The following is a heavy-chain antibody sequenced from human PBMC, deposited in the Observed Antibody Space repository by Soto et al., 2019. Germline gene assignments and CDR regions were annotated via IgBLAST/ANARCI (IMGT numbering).Heavy chain of an antibody. CDR1: GFTFSSDW. J-gene: IGHJ4*02. Sequence: EVQLVESGGGLVQPGGSLRLSCAASGFTFSSDWMSWIRQAPGKGLEWVANIKQDGSEKYYVDSVKGRFTISRDNAKSSLYVQMNSLRADDTAVYYCARGGTHSSWYWRNWGQGTLVTVSS. CDR3: ARGGTHSSWYWRN. D-gene: IGHD6-13*01. V-gene: IGHV3-7*01. CDR2: IKQDGSEK.